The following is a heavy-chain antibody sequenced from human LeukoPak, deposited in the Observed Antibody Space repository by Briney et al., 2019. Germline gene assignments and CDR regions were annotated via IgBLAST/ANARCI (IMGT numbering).Heavy chain of an antibody. CDR1: GFTFSSYG. J-gene: IGHJ4*02. CDR3: ARERRQWLVRGSGLDY. D-gene: IGHD6-19*01. Sequence: GGSLRLSCAASGFTFSSYGMHWVRQAPGKGLEWVAVIWYDGSNKYYAASVKGRFTISRDNSKNTLYLQMNRLSAEDTAVYYCARERRQWLVRGSGLDYWGQGTLVTVSS. V-gene: IGHV3-33*01. CDR2: IWYDGSNK.